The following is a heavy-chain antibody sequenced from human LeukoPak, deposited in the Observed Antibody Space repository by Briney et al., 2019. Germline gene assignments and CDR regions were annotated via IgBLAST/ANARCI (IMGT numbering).Heavy chain of an antibody. CDR1: GYTFTTYW. V-gene: IGHV5-51*01. Sequence: GESLKISCKGSGYTFTTYWIGWVRQMPGKGLEWMGIIYPGDSDTRYSPSFQGRVTISADKSISTAYLQWSSLKASDTAMYYCAREPVAGTSPYYYGMDVWGQGTTVTVSS. CDR2: IYPGDSDT. J-gene: IGHJ6*02. CDR3: AREPVAGTSPYYYGMDV. D-gene: IGHD6-13*01.